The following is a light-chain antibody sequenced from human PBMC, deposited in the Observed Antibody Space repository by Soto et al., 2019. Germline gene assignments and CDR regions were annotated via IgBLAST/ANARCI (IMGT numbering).Light chain of an antibody. CDR2: GAS. V-gene: IGKV3-20*01. Sequence: ESGLTLTQGTLSLSLGERATLSCRASQSVSSDYLAWYQQKPGQAPRPLIYGASSRATGIPERFSGSGSGTDFTLTIRRLEPEDFAVYYCPQSGISMWPFAHVTKVAI. J-gene: IGKJ1*01. CDR1: QSVSSDY. CDR3: PQSGISMWP.